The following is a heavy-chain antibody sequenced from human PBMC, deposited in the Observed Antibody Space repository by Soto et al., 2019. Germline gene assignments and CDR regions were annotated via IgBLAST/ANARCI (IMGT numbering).Heavy chain of an antibody. CDR1: GGSISSGDYY. CDR3: ARAKGGDYYDSSGRDAFDI. V-gene: IGHV4-30-4*01. J-gene: IGHJ3*02. D-gene: IGHD3-22*01. Sequence: QVQLQESGPGLVKPSQTLSLTCTVSGGSISSGDYYWSWIRQPPGKGLEWIGYIYYSGSTYYNPSLKSRVTISVDTSKNQFSLKLSSVTAADTAVYYCARAKGGDYYDSSGRDAFDIWGQGTMVTVSS. CDR2: IYYSGST.